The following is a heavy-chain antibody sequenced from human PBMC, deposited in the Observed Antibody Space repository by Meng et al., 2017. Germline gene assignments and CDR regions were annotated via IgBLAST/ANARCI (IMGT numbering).Heavy chain of an antibody. CDR3: ARGVGYGGNSLYFDY. J-gene: IGHJ4*02. CDR2: IIPIFGTA. Sequence: GQVVQSGASANKPWSALTGSYKASGGTLSSYAISWVRQAPGEGLEWMGGIIPIFGTANYAQKFQGRVTSSTDKSTSTAYMELSSLRSEDTAVYYCARGVGYGGNSLYFDYWGQGTLVTVSS. D-gene: IGHD4-23*01. V-gene: IGHV1-69*06. CDR1: GGTLSSYA.